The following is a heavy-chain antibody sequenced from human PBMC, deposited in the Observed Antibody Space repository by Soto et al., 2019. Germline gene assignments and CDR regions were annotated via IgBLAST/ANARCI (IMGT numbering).Heavy chain of an antibody. Sequence: GGSLRLSCAASVFTFSSYGMNWVRQAPGKGLECVSSISRNSDYVYYSDSVKGRFTISRDNSKNTLYLQMNSLRAEDTAVYYCEKVFLMEGYDYGDYVNYYYYGMEVWGQGTKLTVSS. CDR3: EKVFLMEGYDYGDYVNYYYYGMEV. CDR1: VFTFSSYG. CDR2: ISRNSDYV. D-gene: IGHD4-17*01. V-gene: IGHV3-21*01. J-gene: IGHJ6*02.